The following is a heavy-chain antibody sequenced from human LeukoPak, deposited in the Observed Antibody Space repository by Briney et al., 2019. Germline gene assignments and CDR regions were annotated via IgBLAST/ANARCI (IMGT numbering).Heavy chain of an antibody. CDR1: GFTFSSYS. V-gene: IGHV3-21*01. CDR2: ISSSSSYI. Sequence: GGSLRLSCAASGFTFSSYSMNWVRQAPGKGLEWVSSISSSSSYIYYADSVRGRFTISRDNAKNSLYLQMNSLRAEDTAVYYCARDPYSGGYGDYYYYYMDLWGQGTTVTISS. CDR3: ARDPYSGGYGDYYYYYMDL. J-gene: IGHJ6*03. D-gene: IGHD1-26*01.